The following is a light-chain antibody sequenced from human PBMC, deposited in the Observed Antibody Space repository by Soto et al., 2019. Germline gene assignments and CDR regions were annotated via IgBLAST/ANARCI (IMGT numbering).Light chain of an antibody. V-gene: IGKV1-5*03. CDR1: QSISNW. CDR2: KAS. J-gene: IGKJ2*01. CDR3: QQYDRFPYT. Sequence: DMQMTQSPSTLSASVGDTVTITCRASQSISNWLAWYQQKPGQAPKLLLHKASTLESGVPSRFSGSGSGTEFTLTISSLQPDDFATFYCQQYDRFPYTFGQGTKLEIK.